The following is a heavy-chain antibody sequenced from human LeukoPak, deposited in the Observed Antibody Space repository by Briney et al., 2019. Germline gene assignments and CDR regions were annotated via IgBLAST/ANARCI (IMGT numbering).Heavy chain of an antibody. V-gene: IGHV4-34*01. Sequence: SETLSLTCAVYGFSFSGYYWSWLRQPPGKGLEWVGEINHSGRTNYNPSLKSRVTISVDTSKNQFSLKLSSVTAADTAVYYCARDDYGDYEAFDIWGQGTMVTVSS. CDR3: ARDDYGDYEAFDI. CDR1: GFSFSGYY. J-gene: IGHJ3*02. CDR2: INHSGRT. D-gene: IGHD4-17*01.